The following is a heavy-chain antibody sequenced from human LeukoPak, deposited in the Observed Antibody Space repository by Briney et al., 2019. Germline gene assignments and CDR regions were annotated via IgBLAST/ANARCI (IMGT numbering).Heavy chain of an antibody. V-gene: IGHV1-2*06. Sequence: ASVKVSCKASGYTFTGYYMHWVRKAPGQGLEWMGRINPNSGGTNYAQKFQGRVTMTRDTSISTAYMKLSRLRSDDTAVYYCARDDVDTAMVQYYYYYYMDVWGKGTTVTVSS. CDR3: ARDDVDTAMVQYYYYYYMDV. D-gene: IGHD5-18*01. J-gene: IGHJ6*03. CDR1: GYTFTGYY. CDR2: INPNSGGT.